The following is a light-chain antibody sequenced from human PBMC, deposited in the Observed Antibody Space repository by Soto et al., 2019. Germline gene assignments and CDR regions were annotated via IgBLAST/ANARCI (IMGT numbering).Light chain of an antibody. Sequence: QSALTQPPSASGTPGQRVTISCSGSSSNIGSNTVNWYQQLPGTAPKLLIYSNNQRPSGVPDRFSGSKSGTSASLAISGLQSEDEDDYYCAAWDDSLNDHVVFGGGTKLTVL. CDR2: SNN. CDR1: SSNIGSNT. CDR3: AAWDDSLNDHVV. J-gene: IGLJ2*01. V-gene: IGLV1-44*01.